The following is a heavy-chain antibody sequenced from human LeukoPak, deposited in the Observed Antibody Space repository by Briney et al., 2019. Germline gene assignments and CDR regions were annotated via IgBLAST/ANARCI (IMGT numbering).Heavy chain of an antibody. CDR1: GFTFSSYS. V-gene: IGHV3-21*01. J-gene: IGHJ4*02. Sequence: PGGSLRLSCAASGFTFSSYSMNWVRQAPGKGLEWVSPISSSSSYIYYADSVKGRFTISRDNAKNSLYLQMNSLRAEDTAVYYCARDPRGYCSSTSCYPYFDYWGQGTLVTVSS. D-gene: IGHD2-2*01. CDR2: ISSSSSYI. CDR3: ARDPRGYCSSTSCYPYFDY.